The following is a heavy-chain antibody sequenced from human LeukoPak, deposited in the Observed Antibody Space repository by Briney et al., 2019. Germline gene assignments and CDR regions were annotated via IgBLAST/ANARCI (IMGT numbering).Heavy chain of an antibody. CDR2: ISGSGGST. Sequence: PGGSLRLSCAASGFTFSSYAMSWVRQAPGKGLEWVSAISGSGGSTYYADSVKGRFTISRDNSKNTLYLQMNSLRAEDTAVYYCAKVARAIVPKPDAFDIWGQGTMVTVSS. V-gene: IGHV3-23*01. CDR3: AKVARAIVPKPDAFDI. J-gene: IGHJ3*02. CDR1: GFTFSSYA. D-gene: IGHD2-8*01.